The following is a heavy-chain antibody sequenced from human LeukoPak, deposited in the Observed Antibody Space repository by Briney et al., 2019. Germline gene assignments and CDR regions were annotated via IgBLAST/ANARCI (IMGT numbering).Heavy chain of an antibody. CDR2: INHSGST. J-gene: IGHJ6*02. D-gene: IGHD2-15*01. Sequence: SETLSLTCTVSGGSISSGGYYWSWIRQPPGKGLEWIGEINHSGSTNYNPSLKSRVTISVDTSKNQFSLKLSSVTAADTAVYYCARGDIVVVVAATPPPDYYYYGMDVWGQGTTVTVSS. CDR3: ARGDIVVVVAATPPPDYYYYGMDV. CDR1: GGSISSGGYY. V-gene: IGHV4-39*07.